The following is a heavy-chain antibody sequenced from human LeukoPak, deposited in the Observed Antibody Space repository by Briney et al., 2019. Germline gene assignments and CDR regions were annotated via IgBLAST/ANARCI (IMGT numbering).Heavy chain of an antibody. J-gene: IGHJ4*02. CDR1: GFTFSSYA. V-gene: IGHV3-23*01. CDR3: AKRMNYFDY. CDR2: ISGSGGST. Sequence: PAGGSLRLSCAASGFTFSSYAMSWVRQAPGKGPEWVSAISGSGGSTYYADSVKGRFTISRDNSKNTLYLQMNSLRAEDTAVYYCAKRMNYFDYWGQGTLVTVSS. D-gene: IGHD2-15*01.